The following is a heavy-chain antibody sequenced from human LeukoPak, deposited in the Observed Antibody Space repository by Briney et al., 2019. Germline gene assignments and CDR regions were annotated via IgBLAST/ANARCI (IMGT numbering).Heavy chain of an antibody. CDR3: AKDSAYYGMDV. Sequence: GGSLRLSCAASGFTFSSYGMHWVRQAPGKGLEWVAVISYDGSNKYYADSVKGRFTISRDNSKNTLYLQMNSLRAEDTAVYYCAKDSAYYGMDVWGQGTTVTVSS. CDR1: GFTFSSYG. J-gene: IGHJ6*02. CDR2: ISYDGSNK. V-gene: IGHV3-30*18.